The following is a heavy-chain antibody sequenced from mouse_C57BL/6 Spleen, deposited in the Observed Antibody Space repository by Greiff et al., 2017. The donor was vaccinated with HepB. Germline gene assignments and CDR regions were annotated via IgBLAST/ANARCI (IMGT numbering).Heavy chain of an antibody. J-gene: IGHJ4*01. CDR1: GYTFTDYN. Sequence: EVKVVESGPELVKPGASVKIPCKASGYTFTDYNMDWVKQSHGKSLEWIGDINPNNGGTIYNQKFKGKATLTVDKSSSTAYMELRSLTSEDTAVYYCARALYGSSWGYAMDYWGQGTSVTVSS. V-gene: IGHV1-18*01. D-gene: IGHD1-1*01. CDR3: ARALYGSSWGYAMDY. CDR2: INPNNGGT.